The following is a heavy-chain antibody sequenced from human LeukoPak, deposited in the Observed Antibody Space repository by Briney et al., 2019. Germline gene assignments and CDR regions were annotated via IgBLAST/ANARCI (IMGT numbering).Heavy chain of an antibody. CDR2: IYHSGST. CDR1: GGSISSSNW. J-gene: IGHJ4*02. CDR3: ARVGYSGYDLVLGVDY. D-gene: IGHD5-12*01. V-gene: IGHV4-4*02. Sequence: SETLSLTCAVSGGSISSSNWWSWVRQPPGKGLEWIGEIYHSGSTNYNPSLKSRVTISVGKSKNQFSLKLSSVTAADTAVYYCARVGYSGYDLVLGVDYWGQGTLVTVSS.